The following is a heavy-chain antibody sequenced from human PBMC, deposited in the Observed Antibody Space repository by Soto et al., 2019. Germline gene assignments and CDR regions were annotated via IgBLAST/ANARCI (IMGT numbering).Heavy chain of an antibody. CDR3: TRGPRPISTGTGAY. J-gene: IGHJ4*02. Sequence: EVQLVESGGGLVPPGGSVRLSCAASGFIFKMYWMHWVRQTPGKGLVWISRIYNDGSYTDYADSVKGRFTISRDNVHDTLYLQMNNLRAEDSGLYYCTRGPRPISTGTGAYWGQGTQVTVSS. CDR2: IYNDGSYT. D-gene: IGHD3-10*01. CDR1: GFIFKMYW. V-gene: IGHV3-74*01.